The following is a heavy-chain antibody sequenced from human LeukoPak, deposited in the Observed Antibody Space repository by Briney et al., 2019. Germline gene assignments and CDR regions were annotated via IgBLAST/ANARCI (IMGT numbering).Heavy chain of an antibody. V-gene: IGHV4-59*01. CDR3: ARSDYGDYYFDY. Sequence: SETLSLTCTVSGGSISSYYWSWIRQPPEKGMEWIGYIYYSGSTNYNPSLKSRVTISVDTSKNQFSLKLSSVTAADTAVYYCARSDYGDYYFDYWGQGTLVTVSS. J-gene: IGHJ4*02. CDR1: GGSISSYY. D-gene: IGHD4-17*01. CDR2: IYYSGST.